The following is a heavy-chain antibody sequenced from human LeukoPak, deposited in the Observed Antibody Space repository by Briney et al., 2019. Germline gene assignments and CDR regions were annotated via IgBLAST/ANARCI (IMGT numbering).Heavy chain of an antibody. CDR1: GFTFSSYA. V-gene: IGHV3-23*01. D-gene: IGHD2-8*01. CDR2: ISGSGGST. J-gene: IGHJ4*02. Sequence: GGSLRLSCAASGFTFSSYAVSWVRQAPGKGLEWVSSISGSGGSTYSADSVKGRFTISRDNSKNTLYLQMNSLRAEDTALYYCAKDRSCTNDICHEDFDYWGQGTLVTVSS. CDR3: AKDRSCTNDICHEDFDY.